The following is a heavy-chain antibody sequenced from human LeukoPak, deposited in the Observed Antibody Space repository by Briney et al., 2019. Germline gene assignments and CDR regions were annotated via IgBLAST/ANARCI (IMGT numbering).Heavy chain of an antibody. CDR2: ISGSGGGT. Sequence: GGSLRLSCAASRFTFNNYAMSWVRQTPGKGLEWVSSISGSGGGTFYTNSVKGRFTISRDNSKNTLFLQMKGLRAEDTAVYYCAKWVEYFYYMDVWGKGTTVTVSS. CDR1: RFTFNNYA. CDR3: AKWVEYFYYMDV. J-gene: IGHJ6*03. V-gene: IGHV3-23*01.